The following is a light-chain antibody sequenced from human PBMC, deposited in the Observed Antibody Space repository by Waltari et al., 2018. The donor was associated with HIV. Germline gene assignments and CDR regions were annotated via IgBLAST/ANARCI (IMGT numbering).Light chain of an antibody. CDR1: QSVLYSSNSKNF. V-gene: IGKV4-1*01. Sequence: DIVMTQSPDSLAVSLGERATINCRSSQSVLYSSNSKNFLVWYQQRPGQPPKMLINWASTRESGVPDRFSGSGSGTDFTLTIDSLQAEDVAVYYCQQYHSPPWTFGQGTTVEIK. CDR2: WAS. CDR3: QQYHSPPWT. J-gene: IGKJ1*01.